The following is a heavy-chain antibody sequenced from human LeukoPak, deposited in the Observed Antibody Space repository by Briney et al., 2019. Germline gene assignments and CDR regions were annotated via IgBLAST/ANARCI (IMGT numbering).Heavy chain of an antibody. CDR2: ISSSSSTI. Sequence: GESLQISCAASGFTFSVYSMNWGRQAPGKGVEWVWYISSSSSTIYYADSVKGRLTISRDNAKNSLYLQMNSLRAEDTAVYYCARDPYYYDSSGDHWGQGTLVTVSS. CDR3: ARDPYYYDSSGDH. V-gene: IGHV3-48*01. CDR1: GFTFSVYS. D-gene: IGHD3-22*01. J-gene: IGHJ4*02.